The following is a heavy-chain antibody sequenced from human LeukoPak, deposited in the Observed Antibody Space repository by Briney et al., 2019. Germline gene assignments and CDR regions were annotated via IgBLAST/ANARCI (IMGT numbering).Heavy chain of an antibody. CDR1: GGSFSGYY. D-gene: IGHD5-24*01. V-gene: IGHV4-34*01. CDR3: ARLVSDGYNLSYFDN. CDR2: INHSGST. J-gene: IGHJ4*02. Sequence: RSSETLSLTCAVYGGSFSGYYWSWIRQPPGKGLEWIGEINHSGSTNYNPSLKSRVTISVDTSKKQFSLKLSSVTAADTAVYYCARLVSDGYNLSYFDNWGQGTLVTVSS.